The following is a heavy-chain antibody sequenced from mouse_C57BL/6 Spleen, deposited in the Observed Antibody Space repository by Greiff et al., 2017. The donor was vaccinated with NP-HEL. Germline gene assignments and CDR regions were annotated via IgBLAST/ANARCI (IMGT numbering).Heavy chain of an antibody. Sequence: QVQLQQPGAELVMPGASVKLSCKASGYTFTSYWMHWVKQRPGQGLERIGEIDPSDSYTNYNQKFKGKSTLTVDKSSSTAYMQLSSLTSEDSAVYYCARTYYYGSTFDYWGQGTTLTVSS. D-gene: IGHD1-1*01. CDR2: IDPSDSYT. J-gene: IGHJ2*01. V-gene: IGHV1-69*01. CDR1: GYTFTSYW. CDR3: ARTYYYGSTFDY.